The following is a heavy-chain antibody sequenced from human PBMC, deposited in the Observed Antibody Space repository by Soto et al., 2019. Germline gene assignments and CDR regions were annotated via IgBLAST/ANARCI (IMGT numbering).Heavy chain of an antibody. J-gene: IGHJ5*02. CDR3: ARDWVGFSSNWFDP. D-gene: IGHD3-10*01. CDR2: IYHSGST. Sequence: SETLSLTCAVSSGSISSSNWWSWVRQPPGKGLEWIGEIYHSGSTNYNPSLKSRVTISVDKSKNQFSLKLSSVTAADTAVYYCARDWVGFSSNWFDPWGQGTLVTVSS. V-gene: IGHV4-4*02. CDR1: SGSISSSNW.